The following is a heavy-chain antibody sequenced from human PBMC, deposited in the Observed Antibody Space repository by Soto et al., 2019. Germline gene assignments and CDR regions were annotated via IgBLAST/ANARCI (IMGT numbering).Heavy chain of an antibody. V-gene: IGHV4-39*01. CDR1: GGSISSSSYY. D-gene: IGHD1-26*01. CDR3: ARLGGSYYYWYFDL. CDR2: IYYSGST. Sequence: QLQLQESGPGLVKPSETLSLTCTVSGGSISSSSYYWGWIRQPPGKGLEWIGSIYYSGSTYYNPSLKSRVTISVDTSKKQFSLKLSSATAADTAVYYCARLGGSYYYWYFDLWGRGTLVTVSS. J-gene: IGHJ2*01.